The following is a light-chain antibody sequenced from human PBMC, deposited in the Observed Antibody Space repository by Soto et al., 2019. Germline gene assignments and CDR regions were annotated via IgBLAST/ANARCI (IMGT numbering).Light chain of an antibody. V-gene: IGLV1-44*01. CDR1: SSNIGSNT. CDR2: TNN. Sequence: QSVLTQPPSASGTPGQRVTISCSGSSSNIGSNTVNWYQQLPGTAPKLLIYTNNQRPSGVPDRFSGSKSDTSASLAISGLQSEDEADYYCAAWDDSLNGVLFGGGTKSPS. CDR3: AAWDDSLNGVL. J-gene: IGLJ2*01.